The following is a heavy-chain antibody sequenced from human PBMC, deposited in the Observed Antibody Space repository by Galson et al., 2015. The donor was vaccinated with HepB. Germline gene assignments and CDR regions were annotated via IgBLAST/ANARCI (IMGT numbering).Heavy chain of an antibody. CDR3: ASSRIAAPEVPSYYGMDV. V-gene: IGHV3-23*01. CDR1: GFTFSSYA. Sequence: SLRLSCAASGFTFSSYAMNWVRQAPGKGLEWVSTISGSGVSTYYADSVKGRFTISRDNSKNTLSLQINSLRAEDTAVYYCASSRIAAPEVPSYYGMDVWGQGTTVTVSS. CDR2: ISGSGVST. D-gene: IGHD6-13*01. J-gene: IGHJ6*01.